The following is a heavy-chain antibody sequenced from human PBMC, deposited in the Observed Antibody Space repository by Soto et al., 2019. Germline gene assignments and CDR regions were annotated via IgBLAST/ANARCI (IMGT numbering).Heavy chain of an antibody. CDR1: GFTFDNYA. J-gene: IGHJ4*02. D-gene: IGHD3-9*01. Sequence: EVQLVESGGDLVKPGRSLRLACAASGFTFDNYAMHWVRQLPGKGLEWVSGISWSGGDKAYAASVKGRCSISRDNATKSLYLHIDSLRLEDTAVYYCVKDSYYDILTGFSYFDYWGRGTPVTVSS. CDR3: VKDSYYDILTGFSYFDY. V-gene: IGHV3-9*01. CDR2: ISWSGGDK.